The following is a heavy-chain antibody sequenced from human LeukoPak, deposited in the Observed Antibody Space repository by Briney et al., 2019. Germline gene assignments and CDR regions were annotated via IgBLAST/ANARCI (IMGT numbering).Heavy chain of an antibody. CDR2: INHSGGT. CDR3: ARGGGDYYDSSGYPGYFDY. V-gene: IGHV4-34*01. D-gene: IGHD3-22*01. Sequence: SETLSLTCAVYGGSFSDYSWTWIRQPPGKGLEWIGGINHSGGTNHNPSLKSRVTMSVDTSKNQFSLKLSSVTAADTAVYYCARGGGDYYDSSGYPGYFDYWGQGTLVTVSS. CDR1: GGSFSDYS. J-gene: IGHJ4*02.